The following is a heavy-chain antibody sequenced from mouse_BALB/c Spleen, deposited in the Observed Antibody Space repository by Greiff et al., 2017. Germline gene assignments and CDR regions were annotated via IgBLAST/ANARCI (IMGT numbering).Heavy chain of an antibody. CDR1: GYAFPNYL. CDR3: ARESDYAYAMDY. D-gene: IGHD2-4*01. V-gene: IGHV1-54*01. J-gene: IGHJ4*01. CDR2: INPGSGGN. Sequence: VMLVESGAELVRPGTSVKVSCKASGYAFPNYLIEWVKQRPGQGLEWIGVINPGSGGNNYNEKFKGKATLTAVKASSTAYMQLSSLTSDDAAVYFCARESDYAYAMDYWGQGTSVTVSS.